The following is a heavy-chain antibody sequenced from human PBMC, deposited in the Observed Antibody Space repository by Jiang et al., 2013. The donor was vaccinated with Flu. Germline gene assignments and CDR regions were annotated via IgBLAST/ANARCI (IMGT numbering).Heavy chain of an antibody. J-gene: IGHJ4*02. Sequence: YTFTSYAMHWVRQAPGQRLEWMGWINAGNGNTKYSQKFQGRVTITRDTSASTAYMELSSLRSEDTAVYYCARDFGDSSGWYTFDYWGQGTLVTVSS. CDR3: ARDFGDSSGWYTFDY. CDR2: INAGNGNT. D-gene: IGHD6-19*01. CDR1: YTFTSYA. V-gene: IGHV1-3*01.